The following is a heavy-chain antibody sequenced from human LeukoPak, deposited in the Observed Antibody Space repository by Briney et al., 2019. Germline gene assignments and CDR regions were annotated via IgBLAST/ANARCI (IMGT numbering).Heavy chain of an antibody. CDR1: GGSISSYY. CDR2: IYYSGST. Sequence: SETLSLTCTVSGGSISSYYWSWIRQPPGKGLEWIGYIYYSGSTNYNPSLKSRVTISVDTSKNQFSLKLSSVTAADTAVYYCARQGDRRNYYDSSGYRAPFDIWGQGTMVTVSS. D-gene: IGHD3-22*01. V-gene: IGHV4-59*08. CDR3: ARQGDRRNYYDSSGYRAPFDI. J-gene: IGHJ3*02.